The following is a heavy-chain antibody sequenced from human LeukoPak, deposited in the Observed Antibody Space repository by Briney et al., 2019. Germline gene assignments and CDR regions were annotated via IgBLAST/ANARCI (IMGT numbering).Heavy chain of an antibody. V-gene: IGHV1-8*01. J-gene: IGHJ5*02. D-gene: IGHD4-23*01. CDR1: GYTLTNYD. Sequence: ASVKVSCKASGYTLTNYDINWVRQAPGQGLEWMGWMKPKSGETGYAQKFQGRATMTRDTSINIAYMELRSLTSEDTAVYYCARDYGGNSGWFDPWGQGTLVTVSS. CDR3: ARDYGGNSGWFDP. CDR2: MKPKSGET.